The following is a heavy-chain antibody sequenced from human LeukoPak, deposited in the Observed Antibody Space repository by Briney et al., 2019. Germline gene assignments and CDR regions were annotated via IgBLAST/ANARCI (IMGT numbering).Heavy chain of an antibody. CDR1: GYTFSTYG. V-gene: IGHV1-18*01. CDR2: SSDYDPDR. D-gene: IGHD2-8*01. Sequence: ASVKVSCKASGYTFSTYGISWVRQAPGQGLEWMGWSSDYDPDRNYAQKFQGRLTVTTDTSTGTAHMELRSLTSDDTAIYYCVRDYYCTSNTCHDCFDPWGQGTLVTVSS. J-gene: IGHJ5*02. CDR3: VRDYYCTSNTCHDCFDP.